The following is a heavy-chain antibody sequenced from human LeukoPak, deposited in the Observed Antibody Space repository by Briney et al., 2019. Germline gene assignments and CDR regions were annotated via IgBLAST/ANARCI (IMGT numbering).Heavy chain of an antibody. Sequence: ASVKVSCKVSGYTLTELSMHWVRQAPGQGLEWMGWISTYNYNTSYAQRFQGRVTMTTDTSTSTAYMELRSLRSDDTAVYYCAKSSYCSSTSCFEYFPHWGQGTLVTVSS. CDR2: ISTYNYNT. D-gene: IGHD2-2*01. V-gene: IGHV1-18*01. CDR3: AKSSYCSSTSCFEYFPH. J-gene: IGHJ1*01. CDR1: GYTLTELS.